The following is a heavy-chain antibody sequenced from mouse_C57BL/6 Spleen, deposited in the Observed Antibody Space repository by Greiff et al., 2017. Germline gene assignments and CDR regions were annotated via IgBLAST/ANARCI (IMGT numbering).Heavy chain of an antibody. D-gene: IGHD1-1*01. CDR1: GFTFSSYA. CDR2: ISDGGSYT. J-gene: IGHJ1*03. CDR3: ARGGDYGRRGYFDV. V-gene: IGHV5-4*03. Sequence: EVKLMESGGGLVKPGGSLKLSCAASGFTFSSYAMSWVRQTPEKRLEWVATISDGGSYTYYPDNVKGRFTISRDNAKNNLYLQMSHLKSEDTAMYYCARGGDYGRRGYFDVWGTGTTVTVSS.